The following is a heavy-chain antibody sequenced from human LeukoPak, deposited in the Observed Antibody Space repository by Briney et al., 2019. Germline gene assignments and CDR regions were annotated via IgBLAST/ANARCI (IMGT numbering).Heavy chain of an antibody. D-gene: IGHD3-3*01. CDR1: GFTFSSYS. Sequence: PGGSLRLSCAASGFTFSSYSMNWVRQAPGKGLEWVSSISSSSSYIYYADSVKGRFTISRDNAKNSLYLQMNSLRAEDTAVYYCARVSRFLEWLFFDYWGQGTLVTVSS. CDR2: ISSSSSYI. J-gene: IGHJ4*02. V-gene: IGHV3-21*01. CDR3: ARVSRFLEWLFFDY.